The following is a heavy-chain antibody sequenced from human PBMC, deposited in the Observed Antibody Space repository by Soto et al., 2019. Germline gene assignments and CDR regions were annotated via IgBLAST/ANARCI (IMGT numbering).Heavy chain of an antibody. J-gene: IGHJ3*02. V-gene: IGHV4-59*01. Sequence: SETLYLTCTVSGGSISGYYWSWIRQPPGKGLEWIGYIYYSGSTNYNPSLKSRVTISVDTSKNQFSLKLSSVTAADTAVYYCARAVGYYDSSGPYAFDIWGQGTMVTVSS. CDR2: IYYSGST. CDR1: GGSISGYY. CDR3: ARAVGYYDSSGPYAFDI. D-gene: IGHD3-22*01.